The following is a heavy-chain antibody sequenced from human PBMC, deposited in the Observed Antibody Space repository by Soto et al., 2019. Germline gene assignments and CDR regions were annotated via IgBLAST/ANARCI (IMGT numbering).Heavy chain of an antibody. CDR1: GGSISSSSYH. D-gene: IGHD2-15*01. CDR2: IYYSGST. V-gene: IGHV4-39*01. CDR3: ARHDIVVVVAATRENWFDT. Sequence: PSETLSLTCTVSGGSISSSSYHWGWIRQPPGKGLEWIGSIYYSGSTYYNPSLKSRVTISVDTSKNQFSLKLSSVTAADTAVYYCARHDIVVVVAATRENWFDTWGQGTLVTVSS. J-gene: IGHJ5*02.